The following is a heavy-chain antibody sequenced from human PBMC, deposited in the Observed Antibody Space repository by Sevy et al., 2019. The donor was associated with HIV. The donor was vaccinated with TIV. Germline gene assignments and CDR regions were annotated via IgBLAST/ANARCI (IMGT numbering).Heavy chain of an antibody. CDR2: IKGDGSDK. CDR1: GFTFSVYW. Sequence: GGSLRLSCAASGFTFSVYWMNWVRQAPGKGLEWVANIKGDGSDKHYVDSVEGRFTISRDNGKNLLYLQMNSLRVKDTAVYYSAQGTFGRFDSWGQGTLVTVSS. J-gene: IGHJ4*02. CDR3: AQGTFGRFDS. V-gene: IGHV3-7*01. D-gene: IGHD3-16*01.